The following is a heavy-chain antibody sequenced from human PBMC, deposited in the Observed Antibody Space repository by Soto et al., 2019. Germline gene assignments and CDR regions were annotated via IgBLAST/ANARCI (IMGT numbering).Heavy chain of an antibody. J-gene: IGHJ5*02. CDR3: AGDPDSHYNDSHASSYP. V-gene: IGHV1-69*08. CDR1: GGTFSTYT. CDR2: ITPIIGII. Sequence: QVQLVQSGAEVKKPGSSVKVSCKASGGTFSTYTITWVRQAPGQGLEWMGRITPIIGIINYAQKFQGRVTISADKFTGTAYMELTGLISDDTAVYYCAGDPDSHYNDSHASSYPWGQGTLVTVSS. D-gene: IGHD4-4*01.